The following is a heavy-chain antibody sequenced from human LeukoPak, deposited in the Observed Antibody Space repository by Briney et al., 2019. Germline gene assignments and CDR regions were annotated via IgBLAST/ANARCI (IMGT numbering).Heavy chain of an antibody. CDR3: ARGVHNYYGSGGDYYYYMDV. J-gene: IGHJ6*03. CDR1: GYTFTGYY. D-gene: IGHD3-10*01. CDR2: INPSGGST. Sequence: ASVKVSCKASGYTFTGYYMHWVRQAPGQGLEWMGFINPSGGSTTYAQKFQGRVTMTRDTSTSTVYMELSSLRSDDTAVYYCARGVHNYYGSGGDYYYYMDVWGKGTTVTVSS. V-gene: IGHV1-46*01.